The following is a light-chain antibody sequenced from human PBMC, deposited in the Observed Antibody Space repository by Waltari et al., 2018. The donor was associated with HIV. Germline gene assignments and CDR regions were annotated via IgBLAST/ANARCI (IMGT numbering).Light chain of an antibody. Sequence: QSALTQPASVSGSPGQSITISCTGTSRDVGGYNYVSWYQHHPGKAPKLMIYDVSNRPSCVSNRFSGSKSCNTASLTISGLQAEDEADYYCNSYTTSSTLHVVFGGGTKLTVL. CDR3: NSYTTSSTLHVV. CDR1: SRDVGGYNY. CDR2: DVS. V-gene: IGLV2-14*03. J-gene: IGLJ2*01.